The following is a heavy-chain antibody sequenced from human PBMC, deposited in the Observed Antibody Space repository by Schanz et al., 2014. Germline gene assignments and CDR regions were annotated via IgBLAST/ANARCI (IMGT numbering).Heavy chain of an antibody. CDR2: IIPILGIA. CDR3: AGTYCSSTSCYTGYYYMDV. CDR1: GYTLKNYG. J-gene: IGHJ6*03. Sequence: QAQLMQSGPELKRPGASVKVSCTASGYTLKNYGISWVRQAPGLGLEWMGRIIPILGIANYAQNFQGRVTITADKSTSTAYMELTSLRSEDTAVYYCAGTYCSSTSCYTGYYYMDVWGKGTTVTVSS. D-gene: IGHD2-2*02. V-gene: IGHV1-69*04.